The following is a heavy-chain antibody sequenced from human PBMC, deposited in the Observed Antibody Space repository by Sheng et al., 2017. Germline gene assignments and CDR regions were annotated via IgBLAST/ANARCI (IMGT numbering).Heavy chain of an antibody. CDR2: ISGSGGST. Sequence: VQLVESGGDLVQPGGSLRLSCAASGFTFNLHEMNWVRQAPGKGLEWVSSISGSGGSTYYADSVKGRFTISRDNSKNTLYLQMSSLRAEDTALYYCAQGTGIRSLPFDYWGQGTLVTVSS. CDR3: AQGTGIRSLPFDY. D-gene: IGHD1-1*01. V-gene: IGHV3-23*04. J-gene: IGHJ4*02. CDR1: GFTFNLHE.